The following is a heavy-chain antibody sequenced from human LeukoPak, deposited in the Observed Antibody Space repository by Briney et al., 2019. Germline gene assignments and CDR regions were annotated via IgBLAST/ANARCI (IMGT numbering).Heavy chain of an antibody. J-gene: IGHJ4*02. CDR2: ISSSSSYI. V-gene: IGHV3-21*01. CDR1: RFTFSEYS. Sequence: GGSLRLSCAASRFTFSEYSMSWVRQAPGKGLEWVSSISSSSSYIYYADSLKGRFTISRDNAKNSLYLQMNSLGAEDTAVYYCARASSLGSLYYFDYWGQGTPVTVSS. CDR3: ARASSLGSLYYFDY. D-gene: IGHD6-6*01.